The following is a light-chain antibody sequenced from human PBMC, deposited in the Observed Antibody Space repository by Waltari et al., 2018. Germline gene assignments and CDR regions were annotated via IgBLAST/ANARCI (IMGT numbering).Light chain of an antibody. J-gene: IGKJ1*01. Sequence: TCRASQNISSYLNWYQKKPGKAPKLRIYAASSLQSGVPSRCSGSGSGTDFTLTISSLQPEDFATYYCQQSYSTPRTFGQGTKVEIK. CDR2: AAS. V-gene: IGKV1-39*01. CDR3: QQSYSTPRT. CDR1: QNISSY.